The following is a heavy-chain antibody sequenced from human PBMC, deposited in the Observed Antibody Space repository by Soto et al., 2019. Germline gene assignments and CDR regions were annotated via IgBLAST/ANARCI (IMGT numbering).Heavy chain of an antibody. Sequence: PGGSLRLSCAASGFTFSNYAMSWVRQAPGKGLEWVSAISYGGGTTYYADSVKGRFTISRDNSKNTLYLQMNSLRAEDTAVYYYAKNPGYYYDSTGYHFDYWGQGTLVTVSS. CDR1: GFTFSNYA. J-gene: IGHJ4*02. V-gene: IGHV3-23*01. D-gene: IGHD3-22*01. CDR3: AKNPGYYYDSTGYHFDY. CDR2: ISYGGGTT.